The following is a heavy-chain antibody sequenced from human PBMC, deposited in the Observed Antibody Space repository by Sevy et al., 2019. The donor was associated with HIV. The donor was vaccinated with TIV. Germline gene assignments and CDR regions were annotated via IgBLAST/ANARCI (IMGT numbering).Heavy chain of an antibody. Sequence: ASVKVSCKASGYTFTSYYMHWVRQPPGQGLEWMGIINPSGGSTSYAQKFQGRVTMTRDTSTSTVYMELSSLRSEDTAAYYCAREGSSATKNNWFDPWGQGTLVTVSS. V-gene: IGHV1-46*03. CDR1: GYTFTSYY. J-gene: IGHJ5*02. CDR2: INPSGGST. CDR3: AREGSSATKNNWFDP. D-gene: IGHD6-6*01.